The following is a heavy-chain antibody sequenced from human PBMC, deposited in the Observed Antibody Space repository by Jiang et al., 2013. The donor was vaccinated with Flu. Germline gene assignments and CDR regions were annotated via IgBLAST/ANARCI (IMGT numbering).Heavy chain of an antibody. CDR3: ARHAYFFKYGMDV. V-gene: IGHV5-51*01. CDR1: GYSFSSYW. D-gene: IGHD2/OR15-2a*01. CDR2: IYGGDSDA. Sequence: GAEVKKPGESLKISCKTSGYSFSSYWIAWVRQMPGKGLEWMGIIYGGDSDARYSPSFQGQVTISADKSTSTAYLQWSSLKASDTAMYYCARHAYFFKYGMDVWGKGTTVTVSS. J-gene: IGHJ6*04.